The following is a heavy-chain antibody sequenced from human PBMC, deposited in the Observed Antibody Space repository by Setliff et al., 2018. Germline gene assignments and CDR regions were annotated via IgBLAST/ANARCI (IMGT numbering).Heavy chain of an antibody. J-gene: IGHJ6*03. CDR2: ISGSGGST. D-gene: IGHD3-10*01. CDR1: GFTFDNYA. CDR3: AKDDGSGTYYRKDYYYMDV. V-gene: IGHV3-23*01. Sequence: GSLRLSCAASGFTFDNYAMSWVRQAPGKGLEWVSAISGSGGSTYYADSVKGRFSISRDNSKSTLYLQMNSLRVEDTALYYCAKDDGSGTYYRKDYYYMDVWGKGTTVTAP.